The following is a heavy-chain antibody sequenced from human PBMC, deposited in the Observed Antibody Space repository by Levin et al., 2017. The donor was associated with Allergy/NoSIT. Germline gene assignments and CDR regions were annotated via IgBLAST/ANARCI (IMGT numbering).Heavy chain of an antibody. CDR3: ARGEYDMLTGAYYFDY. D-gene: IGHD3-9*01. J-gene: IGHJ4*02. CDR2: IYSGGST. CDR1: GFTISSNY. Sequence: GGSLRLSCAASGFTISSNYMSWVRQAPGKGLEWVSVIYSGGSTYYADSVKGRFTISRDNSKNTLYLQMNSLRAEGTAVYYCARGEYDMLTGAYYFDYWGQGTLVTVAS. V-gene: IGHV3-53*01.